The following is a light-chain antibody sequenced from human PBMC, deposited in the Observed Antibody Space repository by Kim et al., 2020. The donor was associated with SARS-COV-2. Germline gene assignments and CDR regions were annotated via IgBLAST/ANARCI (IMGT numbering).Light chain of an antibody. Sequence: ASVKLTCTLSSGHSKNSIAWHQQQPQKGPRYLRKVDSDGSHTRGDGVPDRFSGSSSGAERFLTISSLQSEDEADYYCQTWGTGIRVFGGGTQLTVL. CDR2: VDSDGSH. CDR3: QTWGTGIRV. V-gene: IGLV4-69*01. J-gene: IGLJ3*02. CDR1: SGHSKNS.